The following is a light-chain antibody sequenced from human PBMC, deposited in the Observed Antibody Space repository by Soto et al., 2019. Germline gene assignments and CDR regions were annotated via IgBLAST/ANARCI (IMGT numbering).Light chain of an antibody. V-gene: IGKV1-33*01. Sequence: DIQMTQSPSSLSASLGDRVTITCQASQDISNILNWYQQKPGKAPKLLIYDAFILETGVPSRFSESGSRTDFPLTISSLQPEDIATYYCQHYDNLPRLTFGGGTKVEIK. CDR1: QDISNI. CDR3: QHYDNLPRLT. J-gene: IGKJ4*01. CDR2: DAF.